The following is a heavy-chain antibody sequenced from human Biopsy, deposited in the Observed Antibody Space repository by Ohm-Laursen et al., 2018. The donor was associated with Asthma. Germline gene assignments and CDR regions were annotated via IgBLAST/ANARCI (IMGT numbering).Heavy chain of an antibody. J-gene: IGHJ4*02. CDR1: GFTVSSNG. CDR2: ISYDGNHK. D-gene: IGHD5-12*01. CDR3: AKRRGYSGHDNDY. Sequence: RSLRLSCTASGFTVSSNGMSWVRQPPGKGLEWVAVISYDGNHKFYEDSVKGRFTISRDNSKNTLYLQMNSLRTEDTAVYYCAKRRGYSGHDNDYWGQGTLVIVSS. V-gene: IGHV3-30*18.